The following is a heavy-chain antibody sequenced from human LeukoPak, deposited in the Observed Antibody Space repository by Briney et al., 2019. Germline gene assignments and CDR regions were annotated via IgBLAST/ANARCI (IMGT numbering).Heavy chain of an antibody. D-gene: IGHD1-26*01. V-gene: IGHV3-21*01. CDR2: ISSSSSYI. Sequence: GGSLRLSCAASGFTFSSYSMNWVRQAPGKGLEWVSSISSSSSYIYYADSVKGRFTISRDNAKNSLYLQMNSLRAEDTAVYYCASVMGAHGEDFDYWGQGTLVTVSS. J-gene: IGHJ4*02. CDR1: GFTFSSYS. CDR3: ASVMGAHGEDFDY.